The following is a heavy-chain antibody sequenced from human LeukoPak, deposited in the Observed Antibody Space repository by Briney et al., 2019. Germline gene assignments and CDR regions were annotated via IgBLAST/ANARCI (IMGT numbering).Heavy chain of an antibody. J-gene: IGHJ4*02. V-gene: IGHV7-4-1*02. CDR1: GYTFISCA. CDR3: AIHPSDSSGYFSY. D-gene: IGHD3-22*01. Sequence: ASVKVPCKASGYTFISCAINWVGQAPGQGLEYMGWIDTKTGNPTYAQGFTGRFVFSLDTSVSTAYLQISSLKAEDTAVYYCAIHPSDSSGYFSYWGQGALVTVSS. CDR2: IDTKTGNP.